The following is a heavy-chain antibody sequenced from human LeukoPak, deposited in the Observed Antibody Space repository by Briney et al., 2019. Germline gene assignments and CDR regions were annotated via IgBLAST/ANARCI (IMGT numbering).Heavy chain of an antibody. D-gene: IGHD6-13*01. J-gene: IGHJ4*02. CDR1: GYTLTELS. Sequence: ASVKVSCKVSGYTLTELSMHWVRQAPGKGLEWMGGFDPEDGETIYAQKFQGRVTMTEDTSTDTAYMELSSLRSEDTAVYYCATAKSPPQRAMRSSLYYFDYWGQGTLVTVSS. CDR3: ATAKSPPQRAMRSSLYYFDY. V-gene: IGHV1-24*01. CDR2: FDPEDGET.